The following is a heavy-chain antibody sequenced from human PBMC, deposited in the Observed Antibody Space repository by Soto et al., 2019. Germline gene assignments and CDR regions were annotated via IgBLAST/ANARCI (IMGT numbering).Heavy chain of an antibody. J-gene: IGHJ4*02. D-gene: IGHD3-9*01. CDR1: GGTFSSYA. CDR3: ARDIDTYYDILTGFSGSGFFDY. V-gene: IGHV1-18*01. Sequence: ASVKVSCKASGGTFSSYAISWVRQAPGQGLEWMGWISAYNGNTNYAQKLQGRVTMTTDTSTSTAYMELRSLRSDDTAVYYCARDIDTYYDILTGFSGSGFFDYWGQGTLVTVSS. CDR2: ISAYNGNT.